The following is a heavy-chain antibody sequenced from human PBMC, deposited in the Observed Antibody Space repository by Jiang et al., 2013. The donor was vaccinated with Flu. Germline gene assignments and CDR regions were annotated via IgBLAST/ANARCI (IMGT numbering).Heavy chain of an antibody. Sequence: YWGWIRPAPREGAGVDWSIYYSGSTYYNPSLKSRVTISVDTSKNQFSLKLSSVTAADTAVYYCARHQGYYDILTGYSYWGQGTLVTVSS. CDR2: IYYSGST. D-gene: IGHD3-9*01. V-gene: IGHV4-39*01. J-gene: IGHJ4*02. CDR1: Y. CDR3: ARHQGYYDILTGYSY.